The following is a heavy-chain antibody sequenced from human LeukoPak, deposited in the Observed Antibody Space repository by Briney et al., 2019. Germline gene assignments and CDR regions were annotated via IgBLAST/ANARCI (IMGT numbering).Heavy chain of an antibody. CDR3: AFPGGSVAGTGYYYYGMDV. CDR2: IIPILGIT. Sequence: SVKVSCKASGGTFSSYAISWVRQAPGQGLERMGRIIPILGITNDAQKFQGRVTITADKSTSTAYMELSSLRSEDTAVYYCAFPGGSVAGTGYYYYGMDVWGQGTTVTVSS. J-gene: IGHJ6*02. CDR1: GGTFSSYA. D-gene: IGHD6-13*01. V-gene: IGHV1-69*04.